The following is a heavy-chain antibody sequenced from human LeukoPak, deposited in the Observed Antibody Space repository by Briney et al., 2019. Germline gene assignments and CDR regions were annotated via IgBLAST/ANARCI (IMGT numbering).Heavy chain of an antibody. D-gene: IGHD3-10*01. CDR1: GGSISSSSYY. Sequence: SETLSLTCTVSGGSISSSSYYWGWIRQPPGKGLEWIGSIYYSGSTYYNPSLKSRVTISVDTSKNQFSLKLSSVTAADTAVYYCARHDRTRSRITMVRGVTWFDYWGQGTLVTVSS. CDR3: ARHDRTRSRITMVRGVTWFDY. V-gene: IGHV4-39*01. CDR2: IYYSGST. J-gene: IGHJ4*02.